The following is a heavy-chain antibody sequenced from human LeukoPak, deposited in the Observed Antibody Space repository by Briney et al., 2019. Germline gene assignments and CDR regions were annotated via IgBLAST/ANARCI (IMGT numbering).Heavy chain of an antibody. D-gene: IGHD3-10*01. Sequence: SETLSLTCAVYGGSFSGYYWSWIRQPPGKGLEWIGEINHSGSTNYNPSLKSRVTISVDMSKNQFSLKLSSVTAADTAVYYCARDQDGSGSLYYYSYMDVWGKGTTVTVSS. CDR3: ARDQDGSGSLYYYSYMDV. CDR1: GGSFSGYY. V-gene: IGHV4-34*01. J-gene: IGHJ6*03. CDR2: INHSGST.